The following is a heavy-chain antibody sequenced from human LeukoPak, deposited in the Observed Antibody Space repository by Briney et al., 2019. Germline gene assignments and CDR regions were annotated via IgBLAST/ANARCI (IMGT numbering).Heavy chain of an antibody. CDR3: AKDGSSGYYYAFDY. J-gene: IGHJ4*02. V-gene: IGHV3-30*18. CDR1: GFTFSSYG. D-gene: IGHD3-22*01. CDR2: ISYDGSNK. Sequence: TGGSLRLSCAASGFTFSSYGMHWVRQAPGKGLEWVAVISYDGSNKYYANSVKGRFTISRDNSKNTLYLQMNSLRAEDTAVYYCAKDGSSGYYYAFDYWGQGTLVTVSS.